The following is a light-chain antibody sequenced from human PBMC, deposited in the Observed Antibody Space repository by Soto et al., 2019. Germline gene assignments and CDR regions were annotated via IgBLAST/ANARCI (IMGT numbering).Light chain of an antibody. CDR1: SSDVGGYNY. V-gene: IGLV2-14*01. J-gene: IGLJ1*01. Sequence: QSALTQPASVSGSPGQSITISCTGTSSDVGGYNYFSWYQHNPGKAPKPMIYKVSNRPSGVSNRFSGSKSGNTDSLTISGLQAEDEADYYCSSYTSSTTYVFGTGTKLTVL. CDR2: KVS. CDR3: SSYTSSTTYV.